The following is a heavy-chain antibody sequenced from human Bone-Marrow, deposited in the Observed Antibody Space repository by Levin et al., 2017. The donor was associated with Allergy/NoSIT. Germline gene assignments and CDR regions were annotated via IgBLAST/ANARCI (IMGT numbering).Heavy chain of an antibody. V-gene: IGHV1-69*01. Sequence: GGSLRLSCKASGGTFSSYAISWVRQAPGQGLEWMGGIIPIFGTANYAQKFQGRVTITADESTSTAYMELSSLRSEDTAVYYCARDLHGGYSGYDYKGDAFDIWGQGTMVTVSS. CDR1: GGTFSSYA. D-gene: IGHD5-12*01. J-gene: IGHJ3*02. CDR2: IIPIFGTA. CDR3: ARDLHGGYSGYDYKGDAFDI.